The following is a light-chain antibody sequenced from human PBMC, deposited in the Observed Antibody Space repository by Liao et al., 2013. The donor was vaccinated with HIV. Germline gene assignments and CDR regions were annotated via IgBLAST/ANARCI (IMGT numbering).Light chain of an antibody. V-gene: IGLV3-1*01. CDR3: QAWDSSTVV. CDR1: KLGDKY. J-gene: IGLJ2*01. Sequence: SYELTQPPSVSVSPGQKVSITCSGDKLGDKYASWYQQKAGQSPVLVIYQDSKRPSGIPERFSGSNSGNTATLTISGTQAMDEADYYCQAWDSSTVVFGGGTKLTVL. CDR2: QDS.